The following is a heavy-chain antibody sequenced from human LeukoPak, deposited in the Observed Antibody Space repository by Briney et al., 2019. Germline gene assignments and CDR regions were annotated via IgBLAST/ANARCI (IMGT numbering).Heavy chain of an antibody. J-gene: IGHJ5*02. CDR2: IKQDGSEK. CDR3: AAGYTSRWGFGP. V-gene: IGHV3-7*03. CDR1: GFTFSSYW. Sequence: PGGSLRLSCVASGFTFSSYWMTWVRQAPGKGLEWVANIKQDGSEKYYVDSVKGRFTISRDNAKNSLYLQMNSLRAGDTAVYYCAAGYTSRWGFGPWGQGTLVTVSS. D-gene: IGHD6-13*01.